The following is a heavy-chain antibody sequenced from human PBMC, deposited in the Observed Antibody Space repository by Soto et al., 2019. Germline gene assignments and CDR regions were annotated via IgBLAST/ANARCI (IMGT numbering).Heavy chain of an antibody. Sequence: EVQLVESGGGLIQPGGSLKLSCAASGFTVGNNYMSWVCQAPGKGMEWVSLIYSTGTTKYADSVKGRFTVSRDNAKNTLYLQMNSPRAEDTAVYYCAKDGRGSGSHYNSFGYWGQGTLVTVSS. CDR1: GFTVGNNY. D-gene: IGHD3-10*01. CDR3: AKDGRGSGSHYNSFGY. CDR2: IYSTGTT. J-gene: IGHJ4*02. V-gene: IGHV3-53*01.